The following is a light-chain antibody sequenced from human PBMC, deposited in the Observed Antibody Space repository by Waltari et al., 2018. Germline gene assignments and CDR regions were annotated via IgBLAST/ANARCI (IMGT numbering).Light chain of an antibody. CDR1: HSVSSNN. CDR2: AAS. V-gene: IGKV3-20*01. J-gene: IGKJ1*01. Sequence: EIVLTQSPGTLSLSPGDRPTLSCRASHSVSSNNLAWYQQKPGQAPRLLIYAASSRATGITDRFSGSGSGTDFTLTISRVEPEDFAVYYCQQYANSPRTFGQGTKVEIK. CDR3: QQYANSPRT.